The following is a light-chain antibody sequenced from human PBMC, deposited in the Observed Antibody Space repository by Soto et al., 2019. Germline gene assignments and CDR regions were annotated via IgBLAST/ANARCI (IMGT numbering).Light chain of an antibody. CDR3: TSWTTSTTMI. V-gene: IGLV2-14*03. CDR1: SSDVGASNS. J-gene: IGLJ2*01. Sequence: QSALTQPASVSGSPGQSITISYTGTSSDVGASNSVSWYQQHPGEVPKLILYDVNVRPSGVSNRFSGSKSGNTASLTISGLQAEDEADYYCTSWTTSTTMIFGGGTKVTVL. CDR2: DVN.